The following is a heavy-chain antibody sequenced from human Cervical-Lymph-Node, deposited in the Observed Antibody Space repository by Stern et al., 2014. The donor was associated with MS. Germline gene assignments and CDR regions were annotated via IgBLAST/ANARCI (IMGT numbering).Heavy chain of an antibody. CDR1: GGTFSSYA. V-gene: IGHV1-69*06. J-gene: IGHJ6*02. Sequence: VHLVESGAEVKKPGASVKVSCKASGGTFSSYAISWVRQAPGQGLEWMGGVLPIFGTANYAQKFQGRVTIHQDKSTSPAYLEMSSLGSEDTAVYYCARGELKEGLVRGMDVWGQGTPVTVSS. CDR3: ARGELKEGLVRGMDV. D-gene: IGHD1-26*01. CDR2: VLPIFGTA.